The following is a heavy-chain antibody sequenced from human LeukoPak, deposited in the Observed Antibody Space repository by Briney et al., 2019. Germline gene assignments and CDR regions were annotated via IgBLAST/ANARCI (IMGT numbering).Heavy chain of an antibody. Sequence: PSETLSLTCTVSGGSISSCYWSWIRQPPGKGLEWIGYIHYSGSTNYNPSLKSRVTISVDTSKNQFSLKLSSVTAADTAVYYCAGARPYCTNGVCSHNWFDPWGQGTLVTVSS. CDR2: IHYSGST. J-gene: IGHJ5*02. CDR3: AGARPYCTNGVCSHNWFDP. V-gene: IGHV4-59*12. D-gene: IGHD2-8*01. CDR1: GGSISSCY.